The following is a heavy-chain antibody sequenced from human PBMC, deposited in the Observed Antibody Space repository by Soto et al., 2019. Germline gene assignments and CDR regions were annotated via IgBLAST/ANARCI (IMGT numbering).Heavy chain of an antibody. CDR3: ARVGVRGAFDI. V-gene: IGHV4-59*01. Sequence: SETLSLTCILSGGPISNYYWSWVRQPPGKGLEWIGYMYYSGSTNYNPYLDSRITISIDTSKNQSSIKLKTVTSADTALYYCARVGVRGAFDIWGQGTLVT. J-gene: IGHJ3*02. CDR1: GGPISNYY. D-gene: IGHD3-10*01. CDR2: MYYSGST.